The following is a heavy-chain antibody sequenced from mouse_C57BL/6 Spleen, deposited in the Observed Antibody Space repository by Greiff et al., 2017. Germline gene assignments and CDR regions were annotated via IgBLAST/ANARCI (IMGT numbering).Heavy chain of an antibody. Sequence: QVQLQQPGAELVRPGTSVKLSCKASGYTFTSYWLHWVKQRPGQGLEWIGVIDPSDSYPNYNQKFKGKATLTVDTSSSTAYMQLSSLTSEDSAVYYGARSGDGLDYWGQGTTLTVSS. J-gene: IGHJ2*01. CDR3: ARSGDGLDY. CDR1: GYTFTSYW. V-gene: IGHV1-59*01. CDR2: IDPSDSYP. D-gene: IGHD2-3*01.